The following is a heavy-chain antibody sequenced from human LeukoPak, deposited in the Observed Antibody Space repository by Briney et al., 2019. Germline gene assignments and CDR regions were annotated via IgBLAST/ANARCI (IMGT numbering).Heavy chain of an antibody. CDR2: IRISSGNT. V-gene: IGHV3-48*01. CDR1: GFNFIDYS. CDR3: ARDHRYAFDN. Sequence: TGGSLRLSCAASGFNFIDYSMNWVRQAPGKGLEWISYIRISSGNTKYADSVKGRFTISRDKARNSLYLQMNSLRVEDTAVYYCARDHRYAFDNWGHGTLVTVSS. D-gene: IGHD5-12*01. J-gene: IGHJ4*01.